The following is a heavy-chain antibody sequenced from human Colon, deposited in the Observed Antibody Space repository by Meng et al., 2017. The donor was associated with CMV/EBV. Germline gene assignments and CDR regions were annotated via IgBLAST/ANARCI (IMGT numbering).Heavy chain of an antibody. Sequence: ASVKVSCKASGYMFNVYYIHWVRQARGQGLEWMGWMNPNSGDTNYAQKFQDRVTLTRDTSTGTAFMELTSLRSDDTAVYYCARETSAYSNYYPDYWGQGTLVTVSS. CDR3: ARETSAYSNYYPDY. V-gene: IGHV1-2*02. J-gene: IGHJ4*02. CDR2: MNPNSGDT. CDR1: GYMFNVYY. D-gene: IGHD4-11*01.